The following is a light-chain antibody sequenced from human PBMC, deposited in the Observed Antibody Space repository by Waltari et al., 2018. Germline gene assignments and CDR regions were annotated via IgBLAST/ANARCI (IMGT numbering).Light chain of an antibody. J-gene: IGKJ1*01. CDR2: RAS. CDR1: QSITNW. CDR3: QQYDNYWT. V-gene: IGKV1-5*03. Sequence: DIQLTQSPSTLSASVGDRATITCRASQSITNWLAWYQQKPGKAPKLLIYRASNLESGVPSRFSGSGSGTEFTLTISILQPDDFATYYCQQYDNYWTFGQGTKVEIK.